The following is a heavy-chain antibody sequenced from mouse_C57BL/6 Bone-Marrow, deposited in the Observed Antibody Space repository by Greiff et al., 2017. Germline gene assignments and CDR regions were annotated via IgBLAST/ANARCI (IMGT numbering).Heavy chain of an antibody. V-gene: IGHV5-12*01. Sequence: EVKLVESGGGLVQPGGSLKLSCAASGFTFSDYYMYWVRQTPEKRLEWVAYISNGGGSTYYPDTVKGRFTISRDNAKNTLYLQMSRLKSEDTAMYYCARHPTAQAPYYAMDYWGQGTSVTVSS. D-gene: IGHD3-2*02. CDR1: GFTFSDYY. CDR2: ISNGGGST. CDR3: ARHPTAQAPYYAMDY. J-gene: IGHJ4*01.